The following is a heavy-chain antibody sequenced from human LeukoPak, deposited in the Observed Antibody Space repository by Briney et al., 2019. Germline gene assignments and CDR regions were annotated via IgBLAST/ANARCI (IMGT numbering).Heavy chain of an antibody. CDR3: KRDLDGYRSGNGA. V-gene: IGHV3-74*01. D-gene: IGHD5-12*01. CDR1: GLTLSHYW. CDR2: IDTDGSST. Sequence: GGSLRLSCAASGLTLSHYWMHWVRQAPGKGLVWVSRIDTDGSSTGYADSVKGRFTISRDNAKNTLYLQMNSLRVEDTAVYYCKRDLDGYRSGNGAWGQGTLVTVSS. J-gene: IGHJ5*02.